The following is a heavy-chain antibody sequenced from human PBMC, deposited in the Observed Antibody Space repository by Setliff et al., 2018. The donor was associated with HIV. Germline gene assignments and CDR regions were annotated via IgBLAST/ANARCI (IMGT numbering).Heavy chain of an antibody. Sequence: PSETLSLTCTISGGSFSSYYWSWIRQPAGRCLEWIGRIYNSGTTNYNPSLKSRVTVSIDTSKNQFSLKLTSVTAADTAVYYCARDRHSSGLGSYGPWGPGTLVTVAS. V-gene: IGHV4-4*07. D-gene: IGHD3-10*01. CDR3: ARDRHSSGLGSYGP. J-gene: IGHJ5*02. CDR1: GGSFSSYY. CDR2: IYNSGTT.